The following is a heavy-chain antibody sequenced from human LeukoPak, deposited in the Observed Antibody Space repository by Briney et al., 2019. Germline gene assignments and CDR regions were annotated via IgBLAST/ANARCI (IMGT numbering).Heavy chain of an antibody. D-gene: IGHD3-3*01. V-gene: IGHV4-39*07. CDR3: ARDRDDFWSGSYFDY. Sequence: SETLSLTCTVSGGSISSSSYYWGWIRQPPGKGLEWIGSIYYSGSTYYNPSLKSRVTMSVDTSKNQFSLKLSSVTAADTAVYYCARDRDDFWSGSYFDYWGQGTLVTVSS. CDR2: IYYSGST. J-gene: IGHJ4*02. CDR1: GGSISSSSYY.